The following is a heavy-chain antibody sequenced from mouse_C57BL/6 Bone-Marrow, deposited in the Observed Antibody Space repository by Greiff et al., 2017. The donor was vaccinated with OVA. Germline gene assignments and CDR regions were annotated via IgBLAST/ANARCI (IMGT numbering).Heavy chain of an antibody. Sequence: EVKLMESGEGLVKPGGSLKLSCAASGFTFSSYAMSWVRQTPEKRLEWVAYISSGGDYIYYADTVKGRFTISRDNARNTLYLQMSSLKSEDTAMYYCTREAGTYWYFDVWGTGTTVTVSS. CDR3: TREAGTYWYFDV. D-gene: IGHD4-1*01. V-gene: IGHV5-9-1*02. CDR2: ISSGGDYI. J-gene: IGHJ1*03. CDR1: GFTFSSYA.